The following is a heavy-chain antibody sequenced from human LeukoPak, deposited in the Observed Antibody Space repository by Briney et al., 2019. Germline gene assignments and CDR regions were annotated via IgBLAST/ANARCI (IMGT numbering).Heavy chain of an antibody. V-gene: IGHV3-33*01. CDR3: ARVHWGNYYLNAFDI. CDR2: TWYDGSNK. Sequence: GGSLRLSCAASGFTFSSYGMHWVRQAPGKGLEWVAVTWYDGSNKYYADSVKGRFTISRDNPKNTLYLQMNSLRVEDTAVYYCARVHWGNYYLNAFDIWGQGTMVTVSS. D-gene: IGHD3-10*01. CDR1: GFTFSSYG. J-gene: IGHJ3*02.